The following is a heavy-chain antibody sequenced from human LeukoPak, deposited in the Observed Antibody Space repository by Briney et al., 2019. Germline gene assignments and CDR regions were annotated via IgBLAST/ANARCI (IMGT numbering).Heavy chain of an antibody. J-gene: IGHJ4*02. CDR2: ISYDGSNK. V-gene: IGHV3-30*03. CDR1: GFTFSSYD. CDR3: RGYSGYDPVDY. Sequence: PGGSLRLSCAASGFTFSSYDMHWVRQAPGKGLEWVAVISYDGSNKYYADSVKGRFTISRDNSKNTLYLQMNSLRAEDTAVYYCRGYSGYDPVDYWGQGTLVTVSS. D-gene: IGHD5-12*01.